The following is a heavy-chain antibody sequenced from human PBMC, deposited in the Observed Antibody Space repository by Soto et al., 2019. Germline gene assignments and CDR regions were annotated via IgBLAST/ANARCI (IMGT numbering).Heavy chain of an antibody. V-gene: IGHV1-18*01. Sequence: APGKVSCKASCFTLSRYGISWGRQAPGQGLEWMGWISAYNGNTNYAQKLQGRVTMTTDTSTSTAYMELRSLRSDDTAVYYCARLNWNYDAFDIWGQGTMVTVSS. D-gene: IGHD1-7*01. CDR1: CFTLSRYG. J-gene: IGHJ3*02. CDR3: ARLNWNYDAFDI. CDR2: ISAYNGNT.